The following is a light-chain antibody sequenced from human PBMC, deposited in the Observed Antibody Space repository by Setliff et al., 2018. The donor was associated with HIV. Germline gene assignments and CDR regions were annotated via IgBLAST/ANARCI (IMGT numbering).Light chain of an antibody. V-gene: IGKV3-20*01. J-gene: IGKJ1*01. CDR1: QSVTSNN. CDR3: QQYGSSPLT. Sequence: IVLTQSPGTLSLSPGERATLSCRASQSVTSNNLAWHQQKPGQAPRLLISGASTRATGIPDRFSGSGSGTEFTLTISRLEPEDFAVYYCQQYGSSPLTFGQGTKVDIK. CDR2: GAS.